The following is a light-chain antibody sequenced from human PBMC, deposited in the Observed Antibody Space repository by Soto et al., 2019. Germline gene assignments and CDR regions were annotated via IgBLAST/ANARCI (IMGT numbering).Light chain of an antibody. J-gene: IGLJ1*01. Sequence: SPGQSITISCSGTSSDVGHYNLVSWYQQLPGKAPRLIIYEVVQRPSGVPDRFSGSKSGNTASLTVSGLQAADEADYFCKSYAGSNTYVFGSGTKVTVL. V-gene: IGLV2-8*01. CDR1: SSDVGHYNL. CDR2: EVV. CDR3: KSYAGSNTYV.